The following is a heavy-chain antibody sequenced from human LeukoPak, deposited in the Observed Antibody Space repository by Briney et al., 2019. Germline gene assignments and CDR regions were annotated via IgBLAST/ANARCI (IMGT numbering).Heavy chain of an antibody. CDR3: ARVKRWARGTYYYGSGSLRSGWYFWFDP. D-gene: IGHD3-10*01. J-gene: IGHJ5*02. CDR1: GDSIGRSSYS. Sequence: TSSETLSLTCTVSGDSIGRSSYSWDWIRQPPGKGLEWIGEINHSGSTNYNPSLKSRVTISVDTSKNQSSLKLSSVTAADTAVYYCARVKRWARGTYYYGSGSLRSGWYFWFDPWGQGTLVTVSS. V-gene: IGHV4-39*07. CDR2: INHSGST.